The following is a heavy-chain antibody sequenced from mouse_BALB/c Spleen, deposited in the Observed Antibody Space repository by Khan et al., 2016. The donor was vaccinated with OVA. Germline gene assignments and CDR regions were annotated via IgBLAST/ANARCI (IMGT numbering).Heavy chain of an antibody. V-gene: IGHV2-3*01. CDR1: GFSLTSYG. CDR3: AKGRGYYAVDY. Sequence: VQLQESGPGLVAPSQSLSITCTVSGFSLTSYGVSWVRQPPGKGLEWLGVIWGDGNTNFHSALRSRLSTSKDNSTGQVFLRLNSLQTDDTATYYCAKGRGYYAVDYWGQGTSVTVSS. J-gene: IGHJ4*01. CDR2: IWGDGNT.